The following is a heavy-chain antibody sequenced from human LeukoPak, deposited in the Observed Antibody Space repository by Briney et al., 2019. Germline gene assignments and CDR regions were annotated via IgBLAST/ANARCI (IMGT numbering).Heavy chain of an antibody. CDR1: GGTFSSYA. CDR3: ARGFPQLERFDY. CDR2: TIPIFGIA. J-gene: IGHJ4*02. Sequence: ASVKVSCKASGGTFSSYAISWVRQAPGQGLEWMGRTIPIFGIANYAQKFQGRVTITADKSTSTAYMELSSLRSEDTAVYYCARGFPQLERFDYWGQGTLVTVSS. V-gene: IGHV1-69*04. D-gene: IGHD1-1*01.